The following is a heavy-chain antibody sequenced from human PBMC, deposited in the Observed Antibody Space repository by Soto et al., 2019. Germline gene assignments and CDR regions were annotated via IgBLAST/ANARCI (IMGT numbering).Heavy chain of an antibody. CDR3: ARAFYGSGSYSLDY. J-gene: IGHJ4*02. D-gene: IGHD3-10*01. CDR1: GFTFSDHY. Sequence: GGSLRLSCAASGFTFSDHYMDWVRQAPAKGLEWVGRTRNRANGYTTEYAASVNGRFTISRDDSKNSLYLQMNSLKTVDTAVYYCARAFYGSGSYSLDYWGQGALVTVSS. V-gene: IGHV3-72*01. CDR2: TRNRANGYTT.